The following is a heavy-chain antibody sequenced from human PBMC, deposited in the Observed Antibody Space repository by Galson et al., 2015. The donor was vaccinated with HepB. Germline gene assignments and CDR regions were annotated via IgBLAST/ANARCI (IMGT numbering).Heavy chain of an antibody. CDR3: ARIYCSGGSCYSDYYYYYYMDV. V-gene: IGHV3-48*01. CDR1: GFTFSSYS. J-gene: IGHJ6*03. D-gene: IGHD2-15*01. Sequence: LRLSCAASGFTFSSYSMNWVRQAPGKGLEWVSYISSSSSTIYYADSVKGRFTISRDDAKNSLYLQMNSLRAEDTAVYYCARIYCSGGSCYSDYYYYYYMDVWGKGTTVTVSS. CDR2: ISSSSSTI.